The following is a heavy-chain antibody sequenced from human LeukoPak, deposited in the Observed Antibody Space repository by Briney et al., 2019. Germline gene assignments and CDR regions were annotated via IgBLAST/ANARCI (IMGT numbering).Heavy chain of an antibody. CDR1: GFTFSSYA. J-gene: IGHJ4*02. Sequence: RGSLRLSCAASGFTFSSYAMHWVRQAPGKGLEWVAVISYDGSNKYYADSVKGRFTISRDNSKNTLYLQMNSLRAEDTAVYYCARGSLLWFGELSLLDYWGQGTLVTVSS. D-gene: IGHD3-10*01. V-gene: IGHV3-30*04. CDR3: ARGSLLWFGELSLLDY. CDR2: ISYDGSNK.